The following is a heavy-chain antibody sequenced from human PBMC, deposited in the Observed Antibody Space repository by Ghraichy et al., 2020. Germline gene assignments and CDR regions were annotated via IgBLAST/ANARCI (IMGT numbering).Heavy chain of an antibody. CDR1: GFTFSSYA. J-gene: IGHJ2*01. D-gene: IGHD6-6*01. CDR3: AKDPPDSSSFYWYFDL. CDR2: ISGSGGST. Sequence: SCAASGFTFSSYAMSWVRQAPGKGLEWVSAISGSGGSTYYADSVKGRFTISRDNSKNTLYLQMNSLRAEDTAVYYCAKDPPDSSSFYWYFDLWGRGTLVTVSS. V-gene: IGHV3-23*01.